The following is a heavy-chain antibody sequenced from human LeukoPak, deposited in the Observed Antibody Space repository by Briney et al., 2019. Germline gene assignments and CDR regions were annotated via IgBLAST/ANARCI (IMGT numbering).Heavy chain of an antibody. J-gene: IGHJ6*02. CDR1: GGSISVYY. CDR2: IYYSGST. D-gene: IGHD1-1*01. V-gene: IGHV4-59*08. CDR3: ATHGTSSYYDNAMDV. Sequence: PSETLSLTCTVSGGSISVYYWSWIRQSPGKGLEWIGYIYYSGSTNYNPSLKSRVTISADTSKNQFSLKLSSVTAADTAVYYCATHGTSSYYDNAMDVWGQGTTVTVSS.